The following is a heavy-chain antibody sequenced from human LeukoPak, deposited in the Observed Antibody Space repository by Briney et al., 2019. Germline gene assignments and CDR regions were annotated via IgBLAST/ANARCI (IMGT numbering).Heavy chain of an antibody. J-gene: IGHJ3*02. V-gene: IGHV4-39*01. CDR3: ASVAMIVVVGRLSGDAFDI. Sequence: SETLSLTCTVSGVSISSSNSYWGWIRRPPGKGREWFGSFYFSGNTYYNASLKSQVSISIDTSKNQFSLKLSSVTAADTAVYYCASVAMIVVVGRLSGDAFDIWGQGTMVTVSS. CDR1: GVSISSSNSY. CDR2: FYFSGNT. D-gene: IGHD3-22*01.